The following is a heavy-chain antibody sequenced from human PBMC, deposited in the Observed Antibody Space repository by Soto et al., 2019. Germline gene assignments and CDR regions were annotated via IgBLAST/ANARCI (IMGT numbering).Heavy chain of an antibody. CDR3: ARDLGVRLPMDV. V-gene: IGHV3-48*01. Sequence: PGGSLRLSCAASGFIFSNYNMKWVRQAPGKGLEWVSYISSSGRTIYYADSVQGRFTISRDNAKNSLYLQMNSLRAEDTAVYYCARDLGVRLPMDVWGQGNTVTVSS. CDR2: ISSSGRTI. J-gene: IGHJ6*01. CDR1: GFIFSNYN. D-gene: IGHD2-8*01.